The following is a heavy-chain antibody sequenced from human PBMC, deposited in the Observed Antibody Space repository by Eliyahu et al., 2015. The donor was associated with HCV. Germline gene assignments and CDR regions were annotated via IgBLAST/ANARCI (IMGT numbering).Heavy chain of an antibody. D-gene: IGHD3-10*01. CDR2: IWYDGSNK. V-gene: IGHV3-33*01. J-gene: IGHJ4*02. CDR3: ASSGGIKLYTHY. CDR1: GFTFSSYG. Sequence: QVQLVESGGGVVQPGRSLRLSCAASGFTFSSYGMHWVRQAPGKGLEWVAVIWYDGSNKYYADSVKGRFTISRDNSKNTLYLQMNSLRAEDTAVYYCASSGGIKLYTHYWGQGTLVTVSS.